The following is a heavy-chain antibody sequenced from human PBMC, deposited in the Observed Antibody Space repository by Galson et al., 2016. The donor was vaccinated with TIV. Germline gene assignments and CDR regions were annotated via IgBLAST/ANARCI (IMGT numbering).Heavy chain of an antibody. CDR3: TRDLGRLRDY. Sequence: SVKVSCKASGYIFTNYYCHWVRQAPGQGLEWMGVIDPSSGGTTYAQKFQARLIMTRDTSTTTVYMDLSSLKSGDTAVYYCTRDLGRLRDYWGQGTLVTVSS. CDR1: GYIFTNYY. CDR2: IDPSSGGT. J-gene: IGHJ4*02. D-gene: IGHD1-26*01. V-gene: IGHV1-46*01.